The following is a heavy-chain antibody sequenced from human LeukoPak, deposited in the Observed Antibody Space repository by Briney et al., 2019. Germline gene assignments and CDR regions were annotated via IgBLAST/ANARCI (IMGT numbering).Heavy chain of an antibody. V-gene: IGHV1-2*02. D-gene: IGHD2-15*01. J-gene: IGHJ3*02. Sequence: GASVKVSCKASGYTFTGYYMHWVRQAPGQGLEWMGWINPNSGGTNYAQKFQGRVTMTRDTSIGTAYMELSRLRSDDTAVYYCARDAEVSWVVVAAPGAFDIWGQGTMVTVSS. CDR2: INPNSGGT. CDR1: GYTFTGYY. CDR3: ARDAEVSWVVVAAPGAFDI.